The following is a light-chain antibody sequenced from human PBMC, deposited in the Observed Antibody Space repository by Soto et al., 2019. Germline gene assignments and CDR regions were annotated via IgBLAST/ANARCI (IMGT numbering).Light chain of an antibody. Sequence: DIPMTQSPSSLSASVGDRVTITCRASQTISYSLNWYQQKPGKAPKVLIYDASTLQSGVPPRFSGSGSGTDFALTISSLQPEDFATYYCHQSAGSRTWTFGQGTRVEAK. CDR3: HQSAGSRTWT. V-gene: IGKV1-39*01. CDR1: QTISYS. J-gene: IGKJ1*01. CDR2: DAS.